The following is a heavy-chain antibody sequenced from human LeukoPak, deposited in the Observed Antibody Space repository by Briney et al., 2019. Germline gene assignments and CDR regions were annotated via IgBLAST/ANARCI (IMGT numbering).Heavy chain of an antibody. CDR2: ISFSVNTK. D-gene: IGHD6-19*01. CDR1: GFTFSDYS. J-gene: IGHJ4*02. Sequence: GGSLRLSCAASGFTFSDYSMNWVRQAPGKGLEWVSYISFSVNTKYYGDSVKGRFTISRDNAKNSLYLHMDSLRAEDTAVYYCARGAYSSGWAYFDHWGQGTLVTVSS. CDR3: ARGAYSSGWAYFDH. V-gene: IGHV3-48*04.